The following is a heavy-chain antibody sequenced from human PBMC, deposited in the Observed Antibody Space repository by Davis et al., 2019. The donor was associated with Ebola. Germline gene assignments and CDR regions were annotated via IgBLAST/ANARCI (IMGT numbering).Heavy chain of an antibody. D-gene: IGHD4-17*01. CDR2: IYYSGST. CDR1: GGSISSYY. CDR3: ARATYGDCFDY. V-gene: IGHV4-59*01. Sequence: MPSETLSLTCTVSGGSISSYYWSWIRQPPGKGLEWIGYIYYSGSTNYNPSLKSRVTISVDTSKNQFSLKLSSATAADTAVYYCARATYGDCFDYWGQGTLVTVSS. J-gene: IGHJ4*02.